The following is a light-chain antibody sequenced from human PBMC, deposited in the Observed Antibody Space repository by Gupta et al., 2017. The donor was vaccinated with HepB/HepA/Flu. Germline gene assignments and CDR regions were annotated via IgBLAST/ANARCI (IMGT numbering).Light chain of an antibody. Sequence: QSALTQPRSVSGSPGQSVTISCTGTSSDVGSYNYVSWYQQHPGKAPKLMISDVNKRPSGFPERFSGSKSGNTASLTISGLQAEDEADYYCCSYAGSYTYVVFGGGTQLTVL. CDR3: CSYAGSYTYVV. J-gene: IGLJ2*01. CDR1: SSDVGSYNY. CDR2: DVN. V-gene: IGLV2-11*01.